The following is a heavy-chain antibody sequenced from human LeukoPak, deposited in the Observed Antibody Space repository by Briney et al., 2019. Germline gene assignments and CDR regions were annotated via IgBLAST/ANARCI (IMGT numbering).Heavy chain of an antibody. D-gene: IGHD3-22*01. CDR2: ISNSGNTI. CDR1: GFTFSSYN. V-gene: IGHV3-48*02. CDR3: ARTGGSDSTGYYYPY. Sequence: GGSLRLSCAASGFTFSSYNMHWVRQAPGKGLEWVSYISNSGNTIYYADSVKGRFTISRDNAKNLLYLQMNSLRDEDTAVYYCARTGGSDSTGYYYPYWGQGTLVTISS. J-gene: IGHJ4*02.